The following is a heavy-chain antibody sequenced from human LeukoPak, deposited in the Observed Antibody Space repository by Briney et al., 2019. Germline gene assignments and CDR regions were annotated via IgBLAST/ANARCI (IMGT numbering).Heavy chain of an antibody. J-gene: IGHJ3*02. CDR3: ARPRLGAIVGYAFDI. CDR2: IYPGDSDT. D-gene: IGHD3-16*02. CDR1: GYSFTSYW. V-gene: IGHV5-51*01. Sequence: GESLKTSCKGSGYSFTSYWIGWVRQMPGKGLEWMGIIYPGDSDTRYSPSFQGQVTISADKSISTAYLQWSSLKASDTAMYYCARPRLGAIVGYAFDIWGQGTMVTVSS.